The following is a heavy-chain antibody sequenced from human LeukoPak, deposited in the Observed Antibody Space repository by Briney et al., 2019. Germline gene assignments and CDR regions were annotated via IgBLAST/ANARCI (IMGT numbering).Heavy chain of an antibody. CDR3: ASDTAMAIGSDY. CDR2: INPSGGST. V-gene: IGHV1-46*01. J-gene: IGHJ4*02. D-gene: IGHD5-18*01. Sequence: ASVKVSCKASGYTFTSYYMRWVRQAPGQGLEWMGIINPSGGSTNYAQKLQGRVTMTTDTSTSTAYMELRSLRSDDTAVYYCASDTAMAIGSDYWGQGTLVTVSS. CDR1: GYTFTSYY.